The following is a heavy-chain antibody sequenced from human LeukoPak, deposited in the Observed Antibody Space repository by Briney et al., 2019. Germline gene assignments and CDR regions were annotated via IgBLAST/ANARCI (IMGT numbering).Heavy chain of an antibody. Sequence: ASVKVSCKASGDTFTNYYIHWVRQAPGQGLEWMGIINPSGSSTSYAQKFQGRVTMTRDTSISTAYMELSRLRSDDTAVYYCARGGPLYCGGDCYTYYFDYWGQGTLVTVSS. CDR1: GDTFTNYY. J-gene: IGHJ4*02. D-gene: IGHD2-21*02. CDR2: INPSGSST. CDR3: ARGGPLYCGGDCYTYYFDY. V-gene: IGHV1-46*01.